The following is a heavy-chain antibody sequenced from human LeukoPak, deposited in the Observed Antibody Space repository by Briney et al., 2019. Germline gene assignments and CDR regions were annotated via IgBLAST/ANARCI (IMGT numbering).Heavy chain of an antibody. CDR1: GGSINSGTFY. CDR2: MYYDGSS. Sequence: PSETLSLACTVSGGSINSGTFYWGWIRQPPGKGLEWIGSMYYDGSSYYNPSLKSRVTTSVDTSKNQFSLKLTSVTAADAAVYFCARRSDSGSDDGEDYFDYWGQGTLVTVSS. V-gene: IGHV4-39*01. CDR3: ARRSDSGSDDGEDYFDY. J-gene: IGHJ4*02. D-gene: IGHD1-26*01.